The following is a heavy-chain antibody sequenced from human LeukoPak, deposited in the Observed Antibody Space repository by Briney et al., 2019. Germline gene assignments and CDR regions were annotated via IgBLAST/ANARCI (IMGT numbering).Heavy chain of an antibody. V-gene: IGHV1-18*01. CDR3: ARDSSRSSSLDGMDV. D-gene: IGHD6-13*01. J-gene: IGHJ6*02. CDR1: GYTLTELS. Sequence: GASVKVSCKVSGYTLTELSMHWVRQAPGQGLEWMGWISAYNGNTNYAQKLQGRVTMTTDTSTSTAYMELRSLRSDDTAVYYCARDSSRSSSLDGMDVWGQGTTVTVSS. CDR2: ISAYNGNT.